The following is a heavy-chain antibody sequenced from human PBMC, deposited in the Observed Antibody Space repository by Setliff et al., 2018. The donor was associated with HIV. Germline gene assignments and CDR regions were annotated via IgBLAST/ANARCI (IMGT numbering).Heavy chain of an antibody. CDR2: TYYRSKWNS. CDR1: GDSVSSKSAA. Sequence: SQTLSLTCAISGDSVSSKSAAWNWLRQSPSRGLEWLGRTYYRSKWNSDYAPSVKSRVTINPDTSKNKFSLQLNSVTPEDTAVYYCARSITTAGTVFDYWGQGTLVTVSS. J-gene: IGHJ4*02. V-gene: IGHV6-1*01. D-gene: IGHD6-13*01. CDR3: ARSITTAGTVFDY.